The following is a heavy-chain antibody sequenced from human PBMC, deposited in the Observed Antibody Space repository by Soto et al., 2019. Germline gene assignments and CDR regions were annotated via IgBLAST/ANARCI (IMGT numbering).Heavy chain of an antibody. V-gene: IGHV4-59*08. Sequence: QVQLQESGPGLVKPSETLSLTCTVSGGSITNYYCSWFRQPPGKGLEWIGYINYDGYSAYNLSLMRRVTLSMAASKTQFSLMLESVTATDTAVYYCARHGFGPLHGLVDVWGPGTTVIVSS. D-gene: IGHD3-10*01. CDR1: GGSITNYY. CDR3: ARHGFGPLHGLVDV. J-gene: IGHJ6*02. CDR2: INYDGYS.